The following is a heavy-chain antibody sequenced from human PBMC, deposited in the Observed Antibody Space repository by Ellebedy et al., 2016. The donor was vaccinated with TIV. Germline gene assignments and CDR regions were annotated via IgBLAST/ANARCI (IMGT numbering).Heavy chain of an antibody. V-gene: IGHV1-8*01. J-gene: IGHJ6*03. CDR2: MNPNSGNT. D-gene: IGHD4-11*01. Sequence: ASVKVSXXASGYTFTSYDINWVRQATGQGLEWMGWMNPNSGNTGYAQKFQGRVTMTRNTSISTAYMELSSLRSEDTAVYYCARGYSNYAYYYYYYMDVWGKGTTVTVSS. CDR3: ARGYSNYAYYYYYYMDV. CDR1: GYTFTSYD.